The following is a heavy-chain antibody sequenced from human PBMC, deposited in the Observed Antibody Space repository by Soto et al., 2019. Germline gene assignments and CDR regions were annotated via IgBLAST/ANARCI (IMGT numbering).Heavy chain of an antibody. J-gene: IGHJ3*02. V-gene: IGHV4-39*01. D-gene: IGHD2-2*01. Sequence: SETLSLTCTVSGGSISSSNYYWGWIRQPPGKGLEWIGSMYYSGTTFFNPSLKSRVTISVDTSKNQLSLKLSSVTASDTAVYYCARNPYSAPYIVVVASSIVLDAFDIWGQGAMVTVSS. CDR2: MYYSGTT. CDR3: ARNPYSAPYIVVVASSIVLDAFDI. CDR1: GGSISSSNYY.